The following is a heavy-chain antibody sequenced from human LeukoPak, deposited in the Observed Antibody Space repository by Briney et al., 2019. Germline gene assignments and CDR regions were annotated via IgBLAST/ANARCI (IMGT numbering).Heavy chain of an antibody. D-gene: IGHD1-26*01. J-gene: IGHJ4*02. V-gene: IGHV3-30*02. CDR2: IRYDGSNK. Sequence: GGSLRLSCAASGFTFSSYGMHWVRQAPGKGLEWVAFIRYDGSNKYYADSVKGRFTISRDNSKNTLYLQMNSLRAEGTAVYYCAKDAAVGATIPYWGQGTLVTVSS. CDR1: GFTFSSYG. CDR3: AKDAAVGATIPY.